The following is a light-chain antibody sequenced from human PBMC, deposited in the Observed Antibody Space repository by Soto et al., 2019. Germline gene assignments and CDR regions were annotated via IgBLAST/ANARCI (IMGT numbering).Light chain of an antibody. Sequence: EILLTQSPSTLSASPGDRVTLTCRASQGIGGNLAWYQHKPGQPPRLLIYDTSTLATGVPARFSGSRSGPEFTLTISSLQSEDFAMYSCQPSYNCPLTFGEGTKVDIK. CDR2: DTS. CDR1: QGIGGN. CDR3: QPSYNCPLT. V-gene: IGKV3-15*01. J-gene: IGKJ4*01.